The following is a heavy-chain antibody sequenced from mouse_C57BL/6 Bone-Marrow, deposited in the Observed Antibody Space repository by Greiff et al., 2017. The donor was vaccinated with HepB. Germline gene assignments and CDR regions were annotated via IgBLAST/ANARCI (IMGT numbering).Heavy chain of an antibody. CDR2: IDPEDGDT. CDR1: GFNIKDYY. Sequence: EVQLQQSGAELVRPGASVKLSCTASGFNIKDYYMHWVKQRPEQGLEWIGRIDPEDGDTEYAPKFQGKATMTADTSSNTAYLQLSSLTSEDTAVYYCTSLITTVVAEWYFDVWGTGTTVTVSS. D-gene: IGHD1-1*01. J-gene: IGHJ1*03. CDR3: TSLITTVVAEWYFDV. V-gene: IGHV14-1*01.